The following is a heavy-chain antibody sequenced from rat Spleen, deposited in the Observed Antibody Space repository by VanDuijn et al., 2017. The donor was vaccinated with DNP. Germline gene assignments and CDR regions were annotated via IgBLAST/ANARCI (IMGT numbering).Heavy chain of an antibody. CDR2: ISYHGGNT. CDR3: AKANGRD. Sequence: EVQLVESGGGLVQPGRSLKLSCAASGFTFSDYYMAWVRQAPTEGLECVAYISYHGGNTYYGDSVKGRFTISRDNAENTVYLQMSSLRSEDTATYYCAKANGRDWGQGVMVTVSS. D-gene: IGHD4-3*01. CDR1: GFTFSDYY. V-gene: IGHV5-20*01. J-gene: IGHJ2*01.